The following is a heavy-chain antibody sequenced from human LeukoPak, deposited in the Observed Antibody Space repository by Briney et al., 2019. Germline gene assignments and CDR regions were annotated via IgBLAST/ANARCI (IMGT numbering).Heavy chain of an antibody. J-gene: IGHJ4*02. CDR3: ARGTSWPPYFFDY. V-gene: IGHV1-18*01. CDR1: GYTFTNFG. Sequence: GASVKVSCKASGYTFTNFGITWVRQAPGQGLEWMGWISAYNGNTNCAQKLQGRVTMTTDTSTTTAYMELRSLRSDDTAVYYCARGTSWPPYFFDYWGQGTLVTVSS. CDR2: ISAYNGNT. D-gene: IGHD6-13*01.